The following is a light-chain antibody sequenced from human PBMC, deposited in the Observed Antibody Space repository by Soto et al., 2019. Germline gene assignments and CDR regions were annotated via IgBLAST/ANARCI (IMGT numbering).Light chain of an antibody. CDR3: QQYGSSPRT. CDR1: QSVSNNY. Sequence: EIVLTQSPGTLSLSPGERAALSCRASQSVSNNYLAWYQQKPGQAPRLLIYGASSRATGIPDRFSGSGSGTDFNLTISRLEPEDFAAYYCQQYGSSPRTFGQGTKLEIK. CDR2: GAS. J-gene: IGKJ2*01. V-gene: IGKV3-20*01.